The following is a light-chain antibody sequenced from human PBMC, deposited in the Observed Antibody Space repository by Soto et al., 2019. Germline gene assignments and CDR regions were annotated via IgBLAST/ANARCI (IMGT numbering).Light chain of an antibody. J-gene: IGLJ1*01. CDR1: SSYVGSYNL. CDR3: CSYAGSSTYV. V-gene: IGLV2-23*02. CDR2: EVS. Sequence: QSVLTQPASLSWSPGQSITISCAGTSSYVGSYNLVSWYQQHPGKAPKLMIYEVSKRPSGVSNRFSGSKSGNTASLTISGLQAEDEADYYCCSYAGSSTYVFGTGTKVTVL.